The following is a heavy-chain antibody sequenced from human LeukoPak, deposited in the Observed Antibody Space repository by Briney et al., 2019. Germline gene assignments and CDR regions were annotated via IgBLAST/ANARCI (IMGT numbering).Heavy chain of an antibody. J-gene: IGHJ4*02. CDR3: GRFTRSGDSVY. CDR2: IKQDGSEK. V-gene: IGHV3-7*04. Sequence: PGGSLRLSCAASGFTFSSYWMSWVRQAPGKGLEWVANIKQDGSEKQYVDSVKGRFAISRDSAENSLYLQMNSLKAEDTAVYYCGRFTRSGDSVYWGQGTLVTVSS. CDR1: GFTFSSYW. D-gene: IGHD7-27*01.